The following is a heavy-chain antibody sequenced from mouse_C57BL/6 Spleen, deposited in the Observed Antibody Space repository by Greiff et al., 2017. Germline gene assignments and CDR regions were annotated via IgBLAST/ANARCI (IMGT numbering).Heavy chain of an antibody. J-gene: IGHJ3*01. CDR3: AKIYDYDLAWFAY. D-gene: IGHD2-4*01. Sequence: VQLQQSVAELVRPGASVKLSCTASGFNIKNTYMHWVKQRPEQGLEWIGRIDPANGNTKYAPKFQGKATITADTSSNTAYLQRSSLTSEDTAIYYCAKIYDYDLAWFAYGGQGTLVTVSA. CDR1: GFNIKNTY. CDR2: IDPANGNT. V-gene: IGHV14-3*01.